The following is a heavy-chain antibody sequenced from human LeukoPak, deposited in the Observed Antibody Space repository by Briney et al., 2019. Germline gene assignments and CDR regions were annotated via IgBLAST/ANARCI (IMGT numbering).Heavy chain of an antibody. CDR2: INPNSGGT. CDR3: ARGLWFGEPVNNWFDP. CDR1: GYTFTGYY. J-gene: IGHJ5*02. D-gene: IGHD3-10*01. V-gene: IGHV1-2*02. Sequence: ASVKVSCKASGYTFTGYYMHWVRQAPGQRLEWMGWINPNSGGTNYAQKFQGRVTMTRDTSISTAYMELSRLRSDDTAVYYCARGLWFGEPVNNWFDPWGQGTLVTVSS.